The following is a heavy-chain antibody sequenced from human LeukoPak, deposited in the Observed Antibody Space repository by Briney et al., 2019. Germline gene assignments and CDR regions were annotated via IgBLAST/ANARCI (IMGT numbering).Heavy chain of an antibody. CDR2: ISWNSGSI. J-gene: IGHJ4*02. CDR1: GFTFDDYA. D-gene: IGHD6-19*01. V-gene: IGHV3-9*01. CDR3: AKGSSGWYGAAGGY. Sequence: QTGGSLRLSCAASGFTFDDYAMHWVRQAPGKGLEWVSGISWNSGSIGYADSVTGRFTISRDNAKNSLYLQMNSLRAEDTALYYCAKGSSGWYGAAGGYWGQGTLVTVSS.